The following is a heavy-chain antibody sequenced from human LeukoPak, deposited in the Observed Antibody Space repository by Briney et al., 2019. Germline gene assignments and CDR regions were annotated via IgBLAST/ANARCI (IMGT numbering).Heavy chain of an antibody. V-gene: IGHV3-9*01. CDR2: SSRNSGSI. CDR3: AKVLYGGYCSSTSCSPFDY. CDR1: GFTFDDYA. J-gene: IGHJ4*02. Sequence: GGSLRLSCAAYGFTFDDYAMHLVRQAPGRGLEWVSGSSRNSGSIGYADSVKGRFTISRDNAKNSLYLQMNGLRVEDTAFYYCAKVLYGGYCSSTSCSPFDYWGQGTLVTVSS. D-gene: IGHD2-2*01.